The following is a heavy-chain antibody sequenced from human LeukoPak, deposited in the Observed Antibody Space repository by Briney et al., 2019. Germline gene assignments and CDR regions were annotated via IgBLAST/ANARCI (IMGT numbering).Heavy chain of an antibody. CDR3: ATLGGFGESIDY. J-gene: IGHJ4*02. Sequence: GGSLRLSCAASGFTFDDYAMHWVRHAPGKGLEWVSGISWNSGSIGYADSVKGRFTISRDNAKNSLYLQMNSLRAEDTALYYCATLGGFGESIDYWGQGTLVTVYS. CDR1: GFTFDDYA. V-gene: IGHV3-9*01. D-gene: IGHD3-10*01. CDR2: ISWNSGSI.